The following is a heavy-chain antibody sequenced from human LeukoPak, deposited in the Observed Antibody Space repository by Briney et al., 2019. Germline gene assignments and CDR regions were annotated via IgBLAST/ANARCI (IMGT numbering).Heavy chain of an antibody. V-gene: IGHV1-69*13. CDR2: IIPIFGTA. CDR1: GGTFSSYA. CDR3: ARDMEAAAGTSFDY. Sequence: SVKVSCKASGGTFSSYAISWVRQAPGQGLEWMGGIIPIFGTANYAQKFQGRVTITADESTSTAYMELSSLRSEDTAVYYCARDMEAAAGTSFDYWGQGTLVTVSS. J-gene: IGHJ4*02. D-gene: IGHD6-13*01.